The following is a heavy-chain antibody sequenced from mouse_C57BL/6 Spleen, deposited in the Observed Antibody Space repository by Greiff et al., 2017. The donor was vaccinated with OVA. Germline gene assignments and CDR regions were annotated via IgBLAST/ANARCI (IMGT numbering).Heavy chain of an antibody. Sequence: EVKLVESGGGLVKPGGSLKLCCAASGFTFSDYGMHWVRQAPEKGLEWVAYISSGSSTIYYAATVKGRFTISRDNAKNTLFLQMTCLRSEDTAMYYCATFYYGSSPDYWGQGTTLTVSS. CDR2: ISSGSSTI. V-gene: IGHV5-17*01. CDR1: GFTFSDYG. CDR3: ATFYYGSSPDY. J-gene: IGHJ2*01. D-gene: IGHD1-1*01.